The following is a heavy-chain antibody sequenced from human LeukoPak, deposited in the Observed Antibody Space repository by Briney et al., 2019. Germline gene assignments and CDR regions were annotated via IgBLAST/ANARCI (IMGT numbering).Heavy chain of an antibody. CDR1: GFTFSNYA. V-gene: IGHV3-23*01. CDR2: ISGSGGST. J-gene: IGHJ6*04. Sequence: GGSLRLSCAASGFTFSNYALSWVRQAPGKGLEWVSDISGSGGSTYYADSVKGRFTISRDNAKNSLYLQINSLRAEDTAVYYCAELGITMIGGVWGKGTTVTISS. D-gene: IGHD3-10*02. CDR3: AELGITMIGGV.